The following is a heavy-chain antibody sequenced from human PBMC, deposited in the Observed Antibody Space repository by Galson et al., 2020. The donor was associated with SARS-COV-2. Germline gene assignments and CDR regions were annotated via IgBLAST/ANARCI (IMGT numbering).Heavy chain of an antibody. Sequence: SETLSLTCAVSGDSITNSEWWTWVRHPPGKGLEWIGEVHHTGSINYNPSLKSRVAMSVDTSNNHFSLSLRFVTAADTAVYYCAANLRYAYDYWGQGALVLVSS. V-gene: IGHV4-4*02. J-gene: IGHJ4*02. CDR3: AANLRYAYDY. CDR1: GDSITNSEW. D-gene: IGHD2-2*01. CDR2: VHHTGSI.